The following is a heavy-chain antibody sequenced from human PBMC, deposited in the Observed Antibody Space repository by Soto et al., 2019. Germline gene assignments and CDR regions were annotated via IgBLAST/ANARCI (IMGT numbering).Heavy chain of an antibody. CDR1: GGSFSGYY. D-gene: IGHD3-16*01. V-gene: IGHV4-34*01. J-gene: IGHJ4*02. CDR2: INHSGST. Sequence: QVQLQQWGAGLLKPSETLSLTCAVYGGSFSGYYWSWIRQPPGKGLEWIGEINHSGSTNYNPSLKSRVTISVDTSKNQFSLKLRSVTAADTAVYYCARGNTFGGRYDDYWGQGTLVTVSS. CDR3: ARGNTFGGRYDDY.